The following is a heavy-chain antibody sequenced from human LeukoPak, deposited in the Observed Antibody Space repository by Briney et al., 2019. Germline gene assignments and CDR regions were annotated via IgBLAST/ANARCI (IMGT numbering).Heavy chain of an antibody. J-gene: IGHJ3*02. V-gene: IGHV1-69*05. D-gene: IGHD3-22*01. CDR3: AGTYYYDSSGFDAFDI. CDR1: GGTFSSYA. Sequence: SVKVSCEASGGTFSSYAISWVRQAPGQGLEWMGGIIPIFGTANYAQKFQGRVTITTDESTSTAYMELSSLRSEDTAVYYCAGTYYYDSSGFDAFDIWGQGTMVTVSS. CDR2: IIPIFGTA.